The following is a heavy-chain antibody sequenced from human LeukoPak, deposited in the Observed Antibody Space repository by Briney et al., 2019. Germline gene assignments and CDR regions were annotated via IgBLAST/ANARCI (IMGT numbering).Heavy chain of an antibody. J-gene: IGHJ4*02. CDR2: IIPIFGTA. Sequence: ASVTVSFKSSGGTFSSYAISWVRQAPGQGLEWMGGIIPIFGTANYAQKFQGRVTITTDESTSTAYMELRSLRSEDTAVYYCARDQTSYFDYWGQGTLVTVSS. CDR1: GGTFSSYA. V-gene: IGHV1-69*05. CDR3: ARDQTSYFDY.